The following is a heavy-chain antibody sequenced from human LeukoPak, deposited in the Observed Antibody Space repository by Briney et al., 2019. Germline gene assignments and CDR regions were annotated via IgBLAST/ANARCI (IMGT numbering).Heavy chain of an antibody. J-gene: IGHJ4*02. Sequence: GGSLRLSCAASGFTFSSYGMSWVRQAPGKGLEWVSDISGSGGSTYYADSVKGRFTISRDNSKNTLYLQMNSLRAEDTAVYYCAKDLYQLLSFHYWGQGTLVTVSS. CDR1: GFTFSSYG. CDR3: AKDLYQLLSFHY. V-gene: IGHV3-23*01. D-gene: IGHD2-2*01. CDR2: ISGSGGST.